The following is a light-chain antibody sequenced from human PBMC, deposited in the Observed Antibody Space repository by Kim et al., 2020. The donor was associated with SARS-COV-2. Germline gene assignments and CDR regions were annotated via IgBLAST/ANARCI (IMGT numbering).Light chain of an antibody. CDR1: KLGTKF. Sequence: LSPGQTASIACSGDKLGTKFVHWYQQKSGQSPALVSYQTAWRPSGTPERFSGSVSGNTATLTIRGTQAMDEADYFCQAWDDTSAVFGGGTKLTVL. CDR3: QAWDDTSAV. V-gene: IGLV3-1*01. CDR2: QTA. J-gene: IGLJ3*02.